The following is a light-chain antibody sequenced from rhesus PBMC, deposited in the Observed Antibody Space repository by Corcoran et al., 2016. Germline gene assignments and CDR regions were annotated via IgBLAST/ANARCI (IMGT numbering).Light chain of an antibody. CDR1: QAITND. Sequence: DIQMTQSPSSLSASVGDRVTITCRASQAITNDLAWYQQKPGETPKLLIYEASSLESGIPSRFSGRGSGTDFTFTISSLQFEDFATYYCQHYYSTPWTFGQGTKVEIK. CDR3: QHYYSTPWT. CDR2: EAS. J-gene: IGKJ1*01. V-gene: IGKV1S17*01.